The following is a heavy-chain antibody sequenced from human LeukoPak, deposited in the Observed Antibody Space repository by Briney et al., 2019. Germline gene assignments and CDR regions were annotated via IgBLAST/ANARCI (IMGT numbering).Heavy chain of an antibody. CDR3: ARAGDTAMVMIHVWFDP. Sequence: SETLSLTCAVYGGSFSGYYWSWIRQPPGKGLEWIGEINHSGSTNYNPSLKSRVTISVDTSKNQFSLKLSSVTAADTAVYYCARAGDTAMVMIHVWFDPWGQGTLVTVSS. J-gene: IGHJ5*02. CDR1: GGSFSGYY. V-gene: IGHV4-34*01. CDR2: INHSGST. D-gene: IGHD5-18*01.